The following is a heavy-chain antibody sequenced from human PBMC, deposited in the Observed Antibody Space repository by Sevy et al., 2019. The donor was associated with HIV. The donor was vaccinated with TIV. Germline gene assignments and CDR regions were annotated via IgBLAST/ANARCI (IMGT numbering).Heavy chain of an antibody. CDR2: GYFSGRS. J-gene: IGHJ6*02. D-gene: IGHD3-22*01. Sequence: SETLSLACTVSGDSNSRGTDYWAWFRQPPEKGLEWIGSGYFSGRSHSNWSHRGRSTISVDSSKNQFSLKLTSVTAADTAVYYCARQGDSSALRGGYQYAIGVWGQGTTVTVSS. V-gene: IGHV4-39*01. CDR1: GDSNSRGTDY. CDR3: ARQGDSSALRGGYQYAIGV.